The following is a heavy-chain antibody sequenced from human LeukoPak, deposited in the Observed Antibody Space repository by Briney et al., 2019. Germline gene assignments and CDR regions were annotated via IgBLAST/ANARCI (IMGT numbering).Heavy chain of an antibody. CDR1: GFTFDDYA. J-gene: IGHJ3*02. D-gene: IGHD6-13*01. V-gene: IGHV3-43*02. CDR3: AKDIAVGQLVSGAFDI. Sequence: PGGSLRLSCAASGFTFDDYAMHWVRQAPGKGLEWVSLISGDGGSTYYADSVKGRFTISRDNSKNSLYLQMTSLRTEDTALYYCAKDIAVGQLVSGAFDIWGQGTMVTVSS. CDR2: ISGDGGST.